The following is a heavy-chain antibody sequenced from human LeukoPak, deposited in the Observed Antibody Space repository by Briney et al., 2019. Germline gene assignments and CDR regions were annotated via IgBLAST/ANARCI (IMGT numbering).Heavy chain of an antibody. Sequence: GGSLRLSCAASGFTFSSYGMHWVRQAPGKGLEWVAVISYDGSNKYYADSVKGRFTISRDNSKNTLYLQMNSLRAEDTAVYYCAKDERYQLLYRRGNGMDVWGKGTTVTVSS. V-gene: IGHV3-30*18. CDR1: GFTFSSYG. J-gene: IGHJ6*04. CDR3: AKDERYQLLYRRGNGMDV. CDR2: ISYDGSNK. D-gene: IGHD2-2*02.